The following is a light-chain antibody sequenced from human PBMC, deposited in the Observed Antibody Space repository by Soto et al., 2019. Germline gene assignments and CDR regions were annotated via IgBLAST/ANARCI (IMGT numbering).Light chain of an antibody. Sequence: QSALTQPRSVSGSPGHSVTISCTGTSSDVGGYSYVSWYQQHPGKAPKLMISDVSKRPSGVPDRFSGSKFGNTASLTISGLRAEDEADYYCCSYAGAFTHVFGSGTKVTVL. J-gene: IGLJ1*01. CDR2: DVS. CDR3: CSYAGAFTHV. CDR1: SSDVGGYSY. V-gene: IGLV2-11*01.